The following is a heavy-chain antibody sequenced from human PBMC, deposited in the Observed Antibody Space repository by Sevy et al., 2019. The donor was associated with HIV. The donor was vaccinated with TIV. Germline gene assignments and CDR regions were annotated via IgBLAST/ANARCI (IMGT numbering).Heavy chain of an antibody. CDR2: ISGSGTRT. D-gene: IGHD3-22*01. V-gene: IGHV3-23*01. J-gene: IGHJ6*03. Sequence: GGSLRLSCAVSGFSFDSYGMTWVRQAPGKGLEWVSAISGSGTRTYYADSVKGRFIISRDNSKNTLDLQMNSLRAEDMAIYCCAKGGGGHYDPDEIAYYFYYYNMDVWGKGTTVTVSS. CDR1: GFSFDSYG. CDR3: AKGGGGHYDPDEIAYYFYYYNMDV.